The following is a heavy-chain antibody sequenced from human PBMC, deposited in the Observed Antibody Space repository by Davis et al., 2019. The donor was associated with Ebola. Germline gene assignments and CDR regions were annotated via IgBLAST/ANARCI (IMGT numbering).Heavy chain of an antibody. CDR2: INAGNGNT. J-gene: IGHJ4*02. CDR1: GYTFTSYA. Sequence: ASVKVSCKASGYTFTSYAMHWVRQAPGQRLEWMGWINAGNGNTKYSQKFQGRVTITRDTSISTAYMELSRLRSDDTAVYYCAREGYYYDSSGYALDYWGQGTLVTVAS. V-gene: IGHV1-3*01. CDR3: AREGYYYDSSGYALDY. D-gene: IGHD3-22*01.